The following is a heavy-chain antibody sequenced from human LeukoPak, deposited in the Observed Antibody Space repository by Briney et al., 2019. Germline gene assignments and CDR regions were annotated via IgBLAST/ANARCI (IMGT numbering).Heavy chain of an antibody. CDR3: GFSSSGWAGLDY. CDR1: RFTFSTYS. D-gene: IGHD6-19*01. J-gene: IGHJ4*02. V-gene: IGHV3-21*01. CDR2: SSSSSSSI. Sequence: PGGSLRLSCAASRFTFSTYSMYWVRQAPGKGLERVSASSSSSSSIYYADSVKGRITISRDNAQNSLYLQMNSLRADDTAVYYCGFSSSGWAGLDYWGQGTLVTVAS.